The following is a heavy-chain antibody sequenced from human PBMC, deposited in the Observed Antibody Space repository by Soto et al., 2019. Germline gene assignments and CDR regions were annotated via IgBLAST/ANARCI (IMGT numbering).Heavy chain of an antibody. CDR1: GYRFTTYW. CDR2: IYPDDSDT. CDR3: ARHSRRTYCTNGVCPRADDMDV. V-gene: IGHV5-51*01. J-gene: IGHJ6*02. D-gene: IGHD2-8*01. Sequence: PGESLKISCKGSGYRFTTYWIGWVRQMPGKGLEWMGIIYPDDSDTRYSPSFQGQVTISVDKSISTAYVQWSSLRASDTAIYYCARHSRRTYCTNGVCPRADDMDVWGQGTTVTVSS.